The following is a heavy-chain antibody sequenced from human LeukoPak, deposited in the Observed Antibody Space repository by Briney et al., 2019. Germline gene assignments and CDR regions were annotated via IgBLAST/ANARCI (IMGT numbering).Heavy chain of an antibody. CDR3: ARAKGRIAVAGSLDY. Sequence: SETLSLTCTVSGGSISSGNNYWSWIRQHPGKGLEWMGYIYYTGSSHYNPSLKSRLTISVDTSKNQFSLKLSSVTAADTAVYYCARAKGRIAVAGSLDYWGQGTLVTVSS. D-gene: IGHD6-19*01. CDR2: IYYTGSS. CDR1: GGSISSGNNY. J-gene: IGHJ4*02. V-gene: IGHV4-31*03.